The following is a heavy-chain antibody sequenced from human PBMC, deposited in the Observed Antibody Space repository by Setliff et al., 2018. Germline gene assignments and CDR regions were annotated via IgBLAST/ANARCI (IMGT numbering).Heavy chain of an antibody. CDR1: GYTFTSHY. CDR3: ATGGQINYNFWSGYGVDYYMDV. CDR2: INPSSGRT. D-gene: IGHD3-3*01. J-gene: IGHJ6*03. V-gene: IGHV1-46*01. Sequence: GASVKVSCKASGYTFTSHYMHWVRQAPGLGLEWMGTINPSSGRTNYAQKLQGRVTMTTDTSTSTAYTELRSLRSDDTAVYYCATGGQINYNFWSGYGVDYYMDVWGKGTTVTVSS.